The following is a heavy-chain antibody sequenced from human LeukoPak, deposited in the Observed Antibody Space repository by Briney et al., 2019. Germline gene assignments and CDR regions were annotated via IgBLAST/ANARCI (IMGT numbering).Heavy chain of an antibody. D-gene: IGHD1-14*01. Sequence: GGSLRLSCSASGFTFSSYAMHWVRQAPGKGLEWVSCISSSGSYIYYADSVKGRFTISRDNAKNTVYLQMNGLRAEDSAVYYCTRLAAAGSGRWAPDYWGQGTLVTVSS. J-gene: IGHJ4*02. CDR1: GFTFSSYA. V-gene: IGHV3-21*06. CDR2: ISSSGSYI. CDR3: TRLAAAGSGRWAPDY.